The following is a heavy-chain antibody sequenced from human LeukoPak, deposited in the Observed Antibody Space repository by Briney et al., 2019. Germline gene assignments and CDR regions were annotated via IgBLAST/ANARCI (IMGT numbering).Heavy chain of an antibody. CDR3: AKDYRQRGGGIDHYDSRGGFAFDI. D-gene: IGHD3-22*01. CDR2: ISGSGGST. J-gene: IGHJ3*02. Sequence: GGSLRLSCAASGFTFSSYAMHWVRQAPGKGLEWVSAISGSGGSTYYADSVKGRFTISRDNSKSTLYLQMNSLRAEDTAVYYCAKDYRQRGGGIDHYDSRGGFAFDIWGQGTMVTVSS. CDR1: GFTFSSYA. V-gene: IGHV3-23*01.